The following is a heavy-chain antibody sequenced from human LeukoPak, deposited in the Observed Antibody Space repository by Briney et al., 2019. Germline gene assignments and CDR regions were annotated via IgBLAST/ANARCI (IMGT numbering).Heavy chain of an antibody. Sequence: GRSLRLSCAVSGVTFDDYAMGWGRQAPGKGLEWVSGISWNSGTIGYADSVKGGFTISRTNSKNTLYLQMNSLRAEDTAVYYCAKDGGVYGMDVWGQGTTVTVSS. D-gene: IGHD3-16*01. CDR3: AKDGGVYGMDV. CDR2: ISWNSGTI. CDR1: GVTFDDYA. V-gene: IGHV3-9*01. J-gene: IGHJ6*01.